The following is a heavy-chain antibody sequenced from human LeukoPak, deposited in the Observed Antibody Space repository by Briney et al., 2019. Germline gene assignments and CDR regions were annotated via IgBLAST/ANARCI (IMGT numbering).Heavy chain of an antibody. V-gene: IGHV3-21*01. Sequence: GGSLRLSCAASGFTFSSHSMNWVRQAPGKGLEWVSSISSSSSYIYYADSVKGRFTISRDNAKNSLYLQMNGLRAEDTAVYYCARGNLNYYDSSGYYSIDYWGQGTLVTVSP. CDR1: GFTFSSHS. CDR2: ISSSSSYI. CDR3: ARGNLNYYDSSGYYSIDY. J-gene: IGHJ4*02. D-gene: IGHD3-22*01.